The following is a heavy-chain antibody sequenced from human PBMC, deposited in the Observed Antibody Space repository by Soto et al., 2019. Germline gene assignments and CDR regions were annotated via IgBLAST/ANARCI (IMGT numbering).Heavy chain of an antibody. D-gene: IGHD3-22*01. CDR2: ISCSSSYI. Sequence: DVQLVESGGGLVKPGESLRLSCAASGFTFSPYSMNWVRQAPGKGLEWVSSISCSSSYIYYADSVKGRFTISRDNAKNSLYLQMNSLRVEDTAVYYGARVVDYCDPYYYYGMDVWGQGTTVTVSS. V-gene: IGHV3-21*01. CDR1: GFTFSPYS. J-gene: IGHJ6*02. CDR3: ARVVDYCDPYYYYGMDV.